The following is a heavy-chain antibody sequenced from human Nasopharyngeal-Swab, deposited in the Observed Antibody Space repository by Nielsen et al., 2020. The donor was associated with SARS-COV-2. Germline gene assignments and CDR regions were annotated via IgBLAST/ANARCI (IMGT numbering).Heavy chain of an antibody. CDR3: ARAKGRGYSYSWDYYYYMDV. CDR1: GYTFTSYG. J-gene: IGHJ6*03. CDR2: ISAYNGNT. Sequence: ASVKVFCKASGYTFTSYGISWVRQAPGQGLEWMGWISAYNGNTNYAQKLQGRVTMTTDTSTSTAYMELRSLRSDDTAVYHCARAKGRGYSYSWDYYYYMDVWGKGTTVTVSS. V-gene: IGHV1-18*01. D-gene: IGHD5-18*01.